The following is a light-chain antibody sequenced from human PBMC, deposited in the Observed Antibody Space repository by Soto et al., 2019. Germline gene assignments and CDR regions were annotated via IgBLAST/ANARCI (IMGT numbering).Light chain of an antibody. CDR2: GAS. Sequence: EIVMTQSPATLSVSPGERATLSCRTSQSVSSNLAWYQQKSGQAPRLLIYGASTRATGIPARFSGCGSGTEFTLTISSLQSEDFAVYYCQQYSDWPPYTFGQGTKLEIK. V-gene: IGKV3-15*01. CDR1: QSVSSN. CDR3: QQYSDWPPYT. J-gene: IGKJ2*01.